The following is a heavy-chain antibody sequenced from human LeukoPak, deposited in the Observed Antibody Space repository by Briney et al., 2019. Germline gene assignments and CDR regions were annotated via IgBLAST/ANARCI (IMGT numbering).Heavy chain of an antibody. V-gene: IGHV1-2*02. D-gene: IGHD5-18*01. CDR3: ARDFLRGSYGYGYYFDY. CDR1: GYTFTGYY. Sequence: GASVKVSCKASGYTFTGYYMHWVRQAPGQGLEWMGWINPNSGGTNYAQKFQGRVTMTRDTSISTAYMELSRLRSDDTAVYYRARDFLRGSYGYGYYFDYWGQGTLVTVSS. J-gene: IGHJ4*02. CDR2: INPNSGGT.